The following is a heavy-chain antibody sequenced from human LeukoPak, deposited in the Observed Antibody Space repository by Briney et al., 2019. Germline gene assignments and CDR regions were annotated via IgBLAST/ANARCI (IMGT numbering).Heavy chain of an antibody. J-gene: IGHJ6*03. D-gene: IGHD3-22*01. CDR1: GGSISSYY. CDR2: ICTSGST. V-gene: IGHV4-4*09. CDR3: ARHSSSGYYYYYYYMDV. Sequence: NPSETLSLTCTVSGGSISSYYWSWIRQPPGKGLEWIGYICTSGSTNYNPSLKSRVTISVDTSKNQFSLKLSSVTAADTAVYYCARHSSSGYYYYYYYMDVWGKGTTVTVSS.